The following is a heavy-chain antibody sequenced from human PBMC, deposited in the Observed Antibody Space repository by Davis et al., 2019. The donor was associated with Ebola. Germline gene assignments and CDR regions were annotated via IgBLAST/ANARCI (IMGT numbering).Heavy chain of an antibody. V-gene: IGHV1-3*01. CDR3: ARGAQQWLVPGAFDI. Sequence: ASVKVSCKASGYTFTSYAMHWVRQAPGQRLEWMGWINAGNGNTKYSQKFQGRVTITRDTSASTAYMELSSLRSEDTAVYYCARGAQQWLVPGAFDIWGQGTMVTVSS. CDR2: INAGNGNT. D-gene: IGHD6-19*01. J-gene: IGHJ3*02. CDR1: GYTFTSYA.